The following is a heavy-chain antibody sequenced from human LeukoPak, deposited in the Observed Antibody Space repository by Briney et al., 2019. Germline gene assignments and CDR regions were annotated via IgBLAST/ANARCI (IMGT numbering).Heavy chain of an antibody. CDR1: GFTFTTYE. Sequence: GGSLRLSCAASGFTFTTYEMNWVRQAPGKGLEWVSYISGSGSSIYYADSVEGRFTISRDNAKHSLYLQMNGLRAEDTAVYYCARDDVLSLGISFDLWGRGTLVTVSS. D-gene: IGHD3-10*02. CDR2: ISGSGSSI. J-gene: IGHJ2*01. V-gene: IGHV3-48*03. CDR3: ARDDVLSLGISFDL.